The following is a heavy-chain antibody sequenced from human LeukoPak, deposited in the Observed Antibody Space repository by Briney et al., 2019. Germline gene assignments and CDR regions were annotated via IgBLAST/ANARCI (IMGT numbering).Heavy chain of an antibody. Sequence: TGGSLRLSCAASGFTFSSYSMNWVRQAPGKGLEWVSYISSSSSTIYYADSVKGRFTISRDNSKNTLYLQMNSLRAEDTAVYYCAKAGRFCSGGNCYNLDSWGQGTLVTVSP. CDR1: GFTFSSYS. D-gene: IGHD2-15*01. V-gene: IGHV3-48*01. CDR3: AKAGRFCSGGNCYNLDS. CDR2: ISSSSSTI. J-gene: IGHJ4*02.